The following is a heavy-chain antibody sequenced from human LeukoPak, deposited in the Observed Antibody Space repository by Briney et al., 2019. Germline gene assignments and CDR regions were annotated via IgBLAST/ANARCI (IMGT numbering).Heavy chain of an antibody. V-gene: IGHV1-69*04. Sequence: ASVKVSCKASGGTFSSYAISWVRQAPGQGLEWMGRIIPILGIANYAQKFQGRVTITADKSTSTAYMELSSLRSEDTAVYYCARSPTYCSGGSCYVDYFDYWGQGTLVTVSS. J-gene: IGHJ4*02. CDR2: IIPILGIA. D-gene: IGHD2-15*01. CDR1: GGTFSSYA. CDR3: ARSPTYCSGGSCYVDYFDY.